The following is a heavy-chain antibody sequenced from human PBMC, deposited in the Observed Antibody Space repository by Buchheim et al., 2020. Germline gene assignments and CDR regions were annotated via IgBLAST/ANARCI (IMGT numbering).Heavy chain of an antibody. CDR3: ARGLRRGSWFDP. J-gene: IGHJ5*02. CDR1: GGSFSGYY. Sequence: QVQLQQWGAGLLKPSETLSLTCAVYGGSFSGYYWSWIRQPPGKGLEWIGEINHSGSTNYNPSLKSRVNIQVETSKNQFSLKLSSVTAADTAVYYCARGLRRGSWFDPWGQGTL. CDR2: INHSGST. D-gene: IGHD3-10*01. V-gene: IGHV4-34*01.